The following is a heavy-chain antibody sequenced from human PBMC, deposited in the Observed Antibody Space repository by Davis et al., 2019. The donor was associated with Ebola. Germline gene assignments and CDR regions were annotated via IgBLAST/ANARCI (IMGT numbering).Heavy chain of an antibody. CDR2: ISYDGSNK. D-gene: IGHD4-17*01. J-gene: IGHJ4*02. Sequence: GESLKISCADSVITFSSYAMHWVRQAPGKGLEWVAVISYDGSNKYYADFVKGRFTISRDNSKNTMYLQMNSLSVEDTAVYYCAKGSDYGDVGHFEYWGQGTQVTVSS. V-gene: IGHV3-30*04. CDR3: AKGSDYGDVGHFEY. CDR1: VITFSSYA.